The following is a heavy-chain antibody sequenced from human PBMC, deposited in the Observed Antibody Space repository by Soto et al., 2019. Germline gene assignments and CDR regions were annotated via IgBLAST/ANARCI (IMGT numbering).Heavy chain of an antibody. Sequence: GGSLRFSCAASGFTFSSYAMSWVRQAPGKGLEWVSAISGSGGSTYYADSVKGRFTISRDNSKSTLSLQMNSLAAEDTAVYYCAKELSFYGSGSLYWGPGILVTVSS. J-gene: IGHJ4*02. CDR1: GFTFSSYA. CDR2: ISGSGGST. CDR3: AKELSFYGSGSLY. D-gene: IGHD3-10*01. V-gene: IGHV3-23*01.